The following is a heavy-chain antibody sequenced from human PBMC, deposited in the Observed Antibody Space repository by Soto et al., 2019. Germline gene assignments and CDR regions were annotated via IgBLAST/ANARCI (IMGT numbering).Heavy chain of an antibody. CDR1: GFTFSSYG. CDR2: IWYDGSNK. Sequence: VQLVESGGGVVQPGRSLRLSCAASGFTFSSYGMHWVRQAPGKGLEWVAVIWYDGSNKYYADSVKGRFTISRDNSKNPLYLQMKGLRAEERAVYSCAREGGGLLGGGGTLSDWGQGTLVTVSS. J-gene: IGHJ4*02. V-gene: IGHV3-33*01. D-gene: IGHD1-26*01. CDR3: AREGGGLLGGGGTLSD.